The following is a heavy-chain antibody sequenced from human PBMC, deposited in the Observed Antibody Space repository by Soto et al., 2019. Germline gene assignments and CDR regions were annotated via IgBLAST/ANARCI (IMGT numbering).Heavy chain of an antibody. Sequence: EVQLVESGGGSVQPGESLRLSCVASGFSFNMYWMSWIRQAPGKGLEWVARIKQAGGEKYYVDSVKGRFTVSRDNAKNSLHLQLHIVSADDACSYYCGRDQLILPADDFYYSVDVWGQGTTATVSS. V-gene: IGHV3-7*03. CDR3: GRDQLILPADDFYYSVDV. J-gene: IGHJ6*02. CDR2: IKQAGGEK. CDR1: GFSFNMYW.